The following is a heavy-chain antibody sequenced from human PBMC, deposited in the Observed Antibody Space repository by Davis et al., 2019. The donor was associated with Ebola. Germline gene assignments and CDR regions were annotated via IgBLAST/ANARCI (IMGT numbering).Heavy chain of an antibody. CDR3: ARDLYLGSWNYYGMDV. V-gene: IGHV3-23*01. Sequence: GGSLRLSCTASGFTFSSYAMNWVRQAPGKGLEWVSLISGSGGGTYYADSVKGRFTISRDNSKNTLYLQVNSLRAEDTAVYYCARDLYLGSWNYYGMDVWGQGTTVTVSS. CDR2: ISGSGGGT. D-gene: IGHD2-2*02. J-gene: IGHJ6*02. CDR1: GFTFSSYA.